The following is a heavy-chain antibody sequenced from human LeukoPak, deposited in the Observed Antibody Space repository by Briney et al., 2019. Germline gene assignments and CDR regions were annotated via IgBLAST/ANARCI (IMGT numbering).Heavy chain of an antibody. CDR2: INPNSGGT. D-gene: IGHD6-19*01. J-gene: IGHJ4*02. Sequence: ASVKVSCKASGYTFTGYYMHWVRQAPGQGLEWMGWINPNSGGTNYAQKFQGRVTMTRDTSISTAYMELSRLRSDDTAVYYCARDYAMPVRGWAPGYWGQGTLVTVSS. V-gene: IGHV1-2*02. CDR1: GYTFTGYY. CDR3: ARDYAMPVRGWAPGY.